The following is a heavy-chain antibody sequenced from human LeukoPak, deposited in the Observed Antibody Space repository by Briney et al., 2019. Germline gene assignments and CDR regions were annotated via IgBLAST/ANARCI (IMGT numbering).Heavy chain of an antibody. J-gene: IGHJ4*02. CDR3: ARDSSRGPLDY. CDR2: IYYSGST. V-gene: IGHV4-31*03. D-gene: IGHD3-10*01. Sequence: SQTLSLTCTVSGGSISSGGYYWSWIRQHPGKGLEWIGYIYYSGSTNYNPSLKSRVTISVDASKNQFSLKLSSVTAADTAVYYCARDSSRGPLDYWGQGTLVTVSS. CDR1: GGSISSGGYY.